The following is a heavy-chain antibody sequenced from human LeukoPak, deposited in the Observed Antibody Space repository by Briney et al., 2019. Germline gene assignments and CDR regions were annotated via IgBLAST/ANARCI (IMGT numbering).Heavy chain of an antibody. CDR1: GYTLTELS. CDR2: INPSGGST. CDR3: AKDLDSGGAFDI. J-gene: IGHJ3*02. V-gene: IGHV1-46*01. D-gene: IGHD3-16*01. Sequence: GASVKVSCKVSGYTLTELSMHWVRQAPGQGLEWMGIINPSGGSTSYAQKFQGRVTMTRDMSTSTVYMELSSLRSEDTAVYYCAKDLDSGGAFDIWGQGTMVTVSS.